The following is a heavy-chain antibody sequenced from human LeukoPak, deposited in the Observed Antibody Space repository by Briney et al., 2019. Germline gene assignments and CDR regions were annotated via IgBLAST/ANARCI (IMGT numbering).Heavy chain of an antibody. J-gene: IGHJ4*02. D-gene: IGHD3-22*01. CDR1: GYTFTGYY. CDR2: INPNSGGT. Sequence: GASVKVSCKASGYTFTGYYVHWVRQAPGQGLEWMGWINPNSGGTNYAQKFQGRVTMTRDTSISTAYMELSRLRSDDTAVYYCARTKYYDSSGHFDYWGEGTLVTVSS. CDR3: ARTKYYDSSGHFDY. V-gene: IGHV1-2*02.